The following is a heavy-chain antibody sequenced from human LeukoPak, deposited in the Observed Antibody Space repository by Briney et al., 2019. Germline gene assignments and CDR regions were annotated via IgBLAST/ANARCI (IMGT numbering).Heavy chain of an antibody. Sequence: PSETLSLTRTVSGASFTSGGYYWSWVRQHPVKGLEWIGYIFYRGTTRYNPSLTSRITMSLDTSKNQFSLRLSSVTAADTAVYYCARDFGSGTFYNRPFYYWGQGTLVAVSS. D-gene: IGHD3-10*01. CDR1: GASFTSGGYY. J-gene: IGHJ4*02. CDR2: IFYRGTT. V-gene: IGHV4-31*03. CDR3: ARDFGSGTFYNRPFYY.